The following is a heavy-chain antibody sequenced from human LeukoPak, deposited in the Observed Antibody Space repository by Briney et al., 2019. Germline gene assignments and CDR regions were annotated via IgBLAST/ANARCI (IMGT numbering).Heavy chain of an antibody. Sequence: ASVKVSCKASGYTFTRYDINWVRQATGQGLEWMGWMNPNSGNAGYAQKFQGRVTMTRNTSISTAYMELSSLRSEDTAVYYCARGFRVVVVPAAMDYYYGMDVWGQGTTVTVSS. CDR1: GYTFTRYD. CDR3: ARGFRVVVVPAAMDYYYGMDV. D-gene: IGHD2-2*01. CDR2: MNPNSGNA. V-gene: IGHV1-8*01. J-gene: IGHJ6*02.